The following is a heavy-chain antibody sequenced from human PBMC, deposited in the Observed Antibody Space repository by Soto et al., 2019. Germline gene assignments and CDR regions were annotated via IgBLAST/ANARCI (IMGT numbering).Heavy chain of an antibody. CDR3: AKGGTMIVVVIISFDY. D-gene: IGHD3-22*01. CDR1: GFTFSSYA. Sequence: EVQLLESGGGLVQPGGSLRLSCAASGFTFSSYAMSWVRQAPGKGLEWVSAISGSGGSTYYADSVKGRFTISRDNSKNTLYLQMNSLRAEDTAVYYCAKGGTMIVVVIISFDYWGQGTLVTVSS. V-gene: IGHV3-23*01. CDR2: ISGSGGST. J-gene: IGHJ4*02.